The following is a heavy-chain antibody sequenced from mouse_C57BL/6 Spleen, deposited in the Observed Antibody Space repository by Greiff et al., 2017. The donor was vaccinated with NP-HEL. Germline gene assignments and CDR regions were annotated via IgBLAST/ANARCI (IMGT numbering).Heavy chain of an antibody. D-gene: IGHD1-1*01. Sequence: VQLQQPGAELVKPGASVQMSCKASGYTFTSYWITWVKQRPGQGLEWIGDIYPGSGRTNYNEKFKSKATLTVDTSSSTAYMQLSSLTSADAAVYYGATSVATRAMDDWGQGTSVTVSS. CDR1: GYTFTSYW. CDR3: ATSVATRAMDD. V-gene: IGHV1-55*01. CDR2: IYPGSGRT. J-gene: IGHJ4*01.